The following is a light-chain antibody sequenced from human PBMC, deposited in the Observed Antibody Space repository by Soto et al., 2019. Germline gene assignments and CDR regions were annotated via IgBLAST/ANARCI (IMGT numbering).Light chain of an antibody. CDR3: QQYNNWPT. J-gene: IGKJ5*01. V-gene: IGKV1-17*01. Sequence: DIQMTQSPSSLSASVGDRVTITCRASQGIRDALGWYQQKPGKAPKRLIYAASSLQSGVPSRFSGSGSGTEFTLIISSLQSEDFAVYYCQQYNNWPTFGQGTRLEIK. CDR1: QGIRDA. CDR2: AAS.